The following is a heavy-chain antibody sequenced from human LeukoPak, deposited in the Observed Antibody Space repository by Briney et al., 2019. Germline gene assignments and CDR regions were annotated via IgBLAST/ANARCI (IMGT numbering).Heavy chain of an antibody. CDR3: ARDGGDDVLTGYWAYFDY. D-gene: IGHD3-9*01. CDR2: ISAYNGNT. CDR1: GGTFSSYA. Sequence: ASVKVSCKASGGTFSSYAISWVRQAPGQGLEWMGWISAYNGNTNYAQKLQGRVTMTTDTSTSTAYMELRSLRSDDTAVYYCARDGGDDVLTGYWAYFDYWGQGTLVTVSS. V-gene: IGHV1-18*01. J-gene: IGHJ4*02.